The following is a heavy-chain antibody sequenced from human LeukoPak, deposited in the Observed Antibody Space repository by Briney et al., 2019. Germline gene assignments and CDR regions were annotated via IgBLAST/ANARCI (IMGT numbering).Heavy chain of an antibody. D-gene: IGHD1-26*01. CDR2: ISGSGGST. V-gene: IGHV3-23*01. CDR1: GFTFSSYA. Sequence: GGSLRLSCAASGFTFSSYAMSWVRQAPGKGLEWVSTISGSGGSTYYADSVKGRFTISSDNSKNTLYLQVNSLRADDAAVYYCAKKVGATWLDYWGQGTLVTVSS. CDR3: AKKVGATWLDY. J-gene: IGHJ4*02.